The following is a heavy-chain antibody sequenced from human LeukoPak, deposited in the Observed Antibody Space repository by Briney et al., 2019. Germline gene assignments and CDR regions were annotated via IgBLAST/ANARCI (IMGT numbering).Heavy chain of an antibody. V-gene: IGHV3-23*01. J-gene: IGHJ4*02. CDR3: ASEARRFDY. CDR2: GSGDST. Sequence: GSGDSTNYADSVKGRFTTSTDNSKNTVSLQMNSVGVEDTATYHCASEARRFDYWGQGTLVTVAS.